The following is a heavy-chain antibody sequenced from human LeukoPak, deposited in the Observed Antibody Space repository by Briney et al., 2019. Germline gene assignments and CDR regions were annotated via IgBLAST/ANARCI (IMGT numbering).Heavy chain of an antibody. J-gene: IGHJ1*01. Sequence: PSETLSLTCTVSGGSISSSSYYWGWIRQPPGKGLEWIGSIYYSGSTYYNPSLKSRVTISVDTSKNQFSLKLSSVTAADTAVYYCAGGYSSSWSLSLEYFQHWGQGTLVTVSS. D-gene: IGHD6-13*01. V-gene: IGHV4-39*07. CDR3: AGGYSSSWSLSLEYFQH. CDR1: GGSISSSSYY. CDR2: IYYSGST.